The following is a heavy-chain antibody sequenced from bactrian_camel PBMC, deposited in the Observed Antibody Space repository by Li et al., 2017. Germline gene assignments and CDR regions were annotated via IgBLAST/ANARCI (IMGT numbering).Heavy chain of an antibody. CDR2: IKADGGTT. CDR1: RFTFSIYE. D-gene: IGHD2*01. J-gene: IGHJ4*01. Sequence: VQLVESGGGLVQPGGSLRLSCVASRFTFSIYEMTWVRQAPGKGLEWVSFIKADGGTTTYADSVKGRFTISRDNAKNAVYLQMNSLKPEDTAMYYCAAVCSSRGGPWYQPIKYNYWGQGTQVTVS. V-gene: IGHV3S40*01. CDR3: AAVCSSRGGPWYQPIKYNY.